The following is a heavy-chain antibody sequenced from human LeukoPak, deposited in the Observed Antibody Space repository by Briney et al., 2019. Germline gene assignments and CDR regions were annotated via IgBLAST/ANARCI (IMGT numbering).Heavy chain of an antibody. J-gene: IGHJ6*02. CDR3: ARRFEVTYYYYGMDV. Sequence: ASVKVSCKASGYTFTIYGISWVRQAPGQGLEWMGWISAYNGNTNYAQKLQGRVTMTTDTSTSTAYMELRSLRSDDTAVYYCARRFEVTYYYYGMDVWGQGTTVTVSS. CDR1: GYTFTIYG. V-gene: IGHV1-18*01. D-gene: IGHD2-21*02. CDR2: ISAYNGNT.